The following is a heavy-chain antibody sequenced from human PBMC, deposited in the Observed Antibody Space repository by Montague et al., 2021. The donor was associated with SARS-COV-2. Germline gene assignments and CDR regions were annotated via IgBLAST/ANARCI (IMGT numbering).Heavy chain of an antibody. CDR3: ARLRDGVVPSPILGVGPYYSYYYMDV. D-gene: IGHD3-10*01. V-gene: IGHV4-34*01. J-gene: IGHJ6*03. CDR1: GGSFSTYS. Sequence: SETLSLTCAVHGGSFSTYSWNWIRQPPGKGLGWIGEIHHGGSTNYSPSLKSRLTISADTSKNQFSLKLTSVAAADTAVYYCARLRDGVVPSPILGVGPYYSYYYMDVWGRGTTVTVSS. CDR2: IHHGGST.